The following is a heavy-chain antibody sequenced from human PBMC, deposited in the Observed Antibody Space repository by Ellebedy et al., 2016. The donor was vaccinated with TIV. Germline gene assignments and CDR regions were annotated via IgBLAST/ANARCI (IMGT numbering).Heavy chain of an antibody. CDR2: ISGSGGST. CDR3: AKGLFPDYYDISGDAFDI. J-gene: IGHJ3*02. V-gene: IGHV3-23*01. CDR1: GFTFSSYA. D-gene: IGHD3-22*01. Sequence: GGSLRLSXAASGFTFSSYAMSWVRQAPGKGLEWVSGISGSGGSTYYADSVKGRFTISRDNSKNTLYLQMNSLRAEDTAVYYCAKGLFPDYYDISGDAFDIWGQGTMVTVSS.